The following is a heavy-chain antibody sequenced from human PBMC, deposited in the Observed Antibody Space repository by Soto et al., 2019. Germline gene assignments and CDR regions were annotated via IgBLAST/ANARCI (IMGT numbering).Heavy chain of an antibody. CDR3: ARDTVPAAEYSSSSAGFDY. CDR2: INPNSGGT. CDR1: GYTFAGYY. V-gene: IGHV1-2*04. Sequence: ASVQVSCKASGYTFAGYYMHWVRQAPGQGLEWMGWINPNSGGTNYAQKFQGWVTMTRDTSISTAYMELSRLRSDDTAVYYCARDTVPAAEYSSSSAGFDYWGQGTLVTVSS. J-gene: IGHJ4*02. D-gene: IGHD6-6*01.